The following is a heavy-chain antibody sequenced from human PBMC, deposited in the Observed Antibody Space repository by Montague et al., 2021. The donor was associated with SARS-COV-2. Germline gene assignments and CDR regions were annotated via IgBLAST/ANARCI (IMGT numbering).Heavy chain of an antibody. CDR2: IFRSGDS. D-gene: IGHD3-22*01. CDR3: VRGGTMTVVVFDY. Sequence: SETLSLTCTVSGDSISNSNWWTWVRQSPGRGLEWIGEIFRSGDSXYNPSLKSRVTMSVDMPRNQFSLSLSNVTAADTAIYYCVRGGTMTVVVFDYWGQGTLVTVSS. CDR1: GDSISNSNW. J-gene: IGHJ4*02. V-gene: IGHV4-4*02.